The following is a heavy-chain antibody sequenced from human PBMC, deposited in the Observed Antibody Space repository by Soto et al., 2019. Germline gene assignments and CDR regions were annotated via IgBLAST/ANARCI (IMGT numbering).Heavy chain of an antibody. CDR1: GYTFTSYD. J-gene: IGHJ4*02. V-gene: IGHV1-8*01. CDR3: ARSTNDYGDRH. Sequence: QVQLVQSGAEVKKPGASVKVSCKASGYTFTSYDINWVRQATGPGLEWMGWMNPNSGNTGYAQKFQGRVTMTRNAAISTAYMELGSLRSEDTAVYYGARSTNDYGDRHWGQGTLVTVSS. CDR2: MNPNSGNT. D-gene: IGHD4-17*01.